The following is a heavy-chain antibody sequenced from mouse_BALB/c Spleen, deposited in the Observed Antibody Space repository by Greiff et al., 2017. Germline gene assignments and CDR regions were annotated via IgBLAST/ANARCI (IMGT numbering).Heavy chain of an antibody. CDR3: ARSNWDWFAY. D-gene: IGHD4-1*01. CDR2: ISSGSSTI. CDR1: GFTFSSFG. V-gene: IGHV5-17*02. J-gene: IGHJ3*01. Sequence: EVKLVESGGGLVQPGGSRKLSCAASGFTFSSFGMHWVRQAPEKGLEWVAYISSGSSTIYYADTVKGRFTISRDNPKNTLFLQMTSLRSEDTAMYYCARSNWDWFAYWGQGTLVPVSA.